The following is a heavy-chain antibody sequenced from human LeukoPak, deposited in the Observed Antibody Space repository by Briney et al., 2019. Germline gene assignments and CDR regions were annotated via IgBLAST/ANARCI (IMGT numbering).Heavy chain of an antibody. V-gene: IGHV5-51*01. Sequence: GESLKISCKGSGYSFASYSIGWVRQMPGKGLEWMGIIYPDGSDPRYSPSFQGQVTISADKSISTAYLQWSSLKASDTAMYYCARLPTVTTAFDYWGQGTLVTVSS. J-gene: IGHJ4*02. D-gene: IGHD4-17*01. CDR3: ARLPTVTTAFDY. CDR2: IYPDGSDP. CDR1: GYSFASYS.